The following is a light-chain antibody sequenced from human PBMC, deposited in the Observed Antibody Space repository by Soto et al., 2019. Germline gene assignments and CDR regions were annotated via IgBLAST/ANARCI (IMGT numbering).Light chain of an antibody. Sequence: EVVLTQSPGTLSLSPGERASLSCRASQSVRSSSLAWYQQIPGQAPRLLIYGASSRATGIPDKFSGSGSGTNFTLNIHRVEAGEFAVYYSETYCNFSWSVGRGARGEIK. V-gene: IGKV3-20*01. CDR3: ETYCNFSWS. CDR1: QSVRSSS. CDR2: GAS. J-gene: IGKJ1*01.